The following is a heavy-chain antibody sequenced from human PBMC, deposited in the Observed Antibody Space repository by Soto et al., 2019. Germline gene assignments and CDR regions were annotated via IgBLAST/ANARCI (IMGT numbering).Heavy chain of an antibody. CDR1: GGTFSSYA. CDR2: IIPIFGTA. J-gene: IGHJ6*02. CDR3: ARAYPPTRSYDSSGYNPFYYYGMAV. D-gene: IGHD3-22*01. Sequence: EASVKVSCKASGGTFSSYAISWVRQAPGQGLEWMGGIIPIFGTANYAQKFQGRVTITADESTSTAYMELSSLRSEDTAVYYRARAYPPTRSYDSSGYNPFYYYGMAVWGQGTTVTVSS. V-gene: IGHV1-69*13.